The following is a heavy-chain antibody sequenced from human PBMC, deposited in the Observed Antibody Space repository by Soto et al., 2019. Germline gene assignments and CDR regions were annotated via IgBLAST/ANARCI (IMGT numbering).Heavy chain of an antibody. Sequence: SEALSLTCAVYGGSFSGYYWSWIRQPPGKGLEWIGYISHSGSTNYNPSLKSRVTISVDTSKNQFSLKLSSVTAADTAVYYCASSTPSYWYFDLWGRGTMVTVSS. D-gene: IGHD2-2*01. J-gene: IGHJ2*01. CDR3: ASSTPSYWYFDL. V-gene: IGHV4-59*08. CDR1: GGSFSGYY. CDR2: ISHSGST.